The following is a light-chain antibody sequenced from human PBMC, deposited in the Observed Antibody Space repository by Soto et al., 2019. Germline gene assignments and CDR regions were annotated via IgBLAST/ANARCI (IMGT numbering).Light chain of an antibody. CDR1: QSIRSY. J-gene: IGKJ2*01. CDR2: GAS. V-gene: IGKV1-39*01. Sequence: DIQITQSPSSLSASVGDRVTITCRASQSIRSYLNWYHQKPGKTPQLLIYGASNLQSGAPSRFTGSGSGTHFTLTISSLQPEDFATCYCQQSYTTPYTFGQGTKLEIK. CDR3: QQSYTTPYT.